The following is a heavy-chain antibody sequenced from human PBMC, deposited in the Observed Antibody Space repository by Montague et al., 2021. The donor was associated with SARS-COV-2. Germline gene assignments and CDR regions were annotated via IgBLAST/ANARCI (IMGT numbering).Heavy chain of an antibody. CDR1: GRSFSVYY. V-gene: IGHV4-34*01. D-gene: IGHD3-22*01. Sequence: SETLSLTCAVYGRSFSVYYWSWIRQPPGKGLEWIGEINHSGSTNYNPSLKSRVTISSDTSKNQLSLKLNSVTAADTAVYFCVVVVPAMRPRSDYWGQGTLVTVSS. CDR3: VVVVPAMRPRSDY. J-gene: IGHJ4*02. CDR2: INHSGST.